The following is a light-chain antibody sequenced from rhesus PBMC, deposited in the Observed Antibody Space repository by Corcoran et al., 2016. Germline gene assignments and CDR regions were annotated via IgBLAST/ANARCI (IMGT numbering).Light chain of an antibody. CDR1: ENVNNY. CDR2: KAS. J-gene: IGKJ1*01. V-gene: IGKV1-74*01. CDR3: QHGYGTPWT. Sequence: DIQMTQSPSSLSVSIGDRVTITCRASENVNNYLNWYQQQPGKAPKLLIYKASTLQSGVPSRFSGSGSGTDYTFTISRLQPEEVATYYCQHGYGTPWTFGQGTKVEIK.